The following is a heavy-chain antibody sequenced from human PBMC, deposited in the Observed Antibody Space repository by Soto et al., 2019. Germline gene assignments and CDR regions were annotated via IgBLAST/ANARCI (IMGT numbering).Heavy chain of an antibody. J-gene: IGHJ2*01. CDR3: AKDLGYGGNLGDWYFDL. V-gene: IGHV3-23*01. CDR1: GFTFSSYA. CDR2: ISGRGGST. Sequence: EVQLLESGGGLVQPGGSLRLSCAASGFTFSSYAMSWVRQAPGKGLEWVSAISGRGGSTYYADSVKGRFTISRDNSKNTLYLQMNSLRAEDTAVYYCAKDLGYGGNLGDWYFDLWGRGTLVTVSS. D-gene: IGHD4-17*01.